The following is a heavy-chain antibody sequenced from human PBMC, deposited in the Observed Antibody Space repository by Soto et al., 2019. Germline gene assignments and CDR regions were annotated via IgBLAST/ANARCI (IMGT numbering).Heavy chain of an antibody. D-gene: IGHD3-10*01. CDR2: IYYSGST. CDR3: AREYGRYYNGIDV. J-gene: IGHJ6*02. V-gene: IGHV4-30-4*01. Sequence: QVQLKESGPGLVKASQTLSLTCAVSGSSISNGDYYWSWIRQPPGKGLEWVGNIYYSGSTYYNPDLKSRVTRSVYTSKNQCSLKLSSVTAADTAVYYCAREYGRYYNGIDVGSQRTTVTVSS. CDR1: GSSISNGDYY.